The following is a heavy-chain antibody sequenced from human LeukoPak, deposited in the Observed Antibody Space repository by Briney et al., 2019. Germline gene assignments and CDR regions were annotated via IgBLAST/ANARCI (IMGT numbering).Heavy chain of an antibody. V-gene: IGHV4-38-2*02. D-gene: IGHD6-25*01. CDR3: ARVRGRQDINFDY. J-gene: IGHJ4*02. CDR2: IYHSGST. CDR1: GYSISSGYY. Sequence: PSETLSLTCTVSGYSISSGYYWGWIRQPPGKGLEWSGSIYHSGSTYYNPSLNSRVTIAVETSKNQFPLQLSSVTAADTAVYYCARVRGRQDINFDYWGQGTLVTVSS.